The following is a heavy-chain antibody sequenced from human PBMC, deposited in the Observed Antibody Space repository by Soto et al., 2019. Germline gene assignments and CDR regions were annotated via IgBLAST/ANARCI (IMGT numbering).Heavy chain of an antibody. Sequence: WGSLRLSXAASGFTFSSYGMHWVRQAPGKGLEWVAVIWYDASNKYYADSVKGRFTISRDNSKNTLYLQMNRMRAEETVVYYFSRLGYYGMDVWGQGTTVTISS. CDR2: IWYDASNK. CDR1: GFTFSSYG. V-gene: IGHV3-33*01. CDR3: SRLGYYGMDV. D-gene: IGHD3-16*01. J-gene: IGHJ6*02.